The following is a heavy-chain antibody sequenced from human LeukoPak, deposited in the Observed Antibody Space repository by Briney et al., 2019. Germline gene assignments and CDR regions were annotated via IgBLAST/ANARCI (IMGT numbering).Heavy chain of an antibody. CDR2: INSDGSKK. Sequence: GGSLRLSCAASGFTISTYWMHWVRQAPGKGLVWVSSINSDGSKKDYAGSVKGRFTISRDNAKNTVYLQMNSLRVEDTAVYYCARSDPRSCDIWGQGTMVTVSS. CDR3: ARSDPRSCDI. CDR1: GFTISTYW. V-gene: IGHV3-74*01. J-gene: IGHJ3*02.